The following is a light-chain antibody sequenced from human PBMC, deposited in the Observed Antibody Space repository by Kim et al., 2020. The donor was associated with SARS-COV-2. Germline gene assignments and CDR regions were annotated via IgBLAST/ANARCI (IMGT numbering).Light chain of an antibody. Sequence: QRVTISCSGSSSNIGSNPVNWYQHLSGTAPKLLIYSDKQRPSGVPARFPGSKSGTSAFLAISGLQSADEADYYCAAWDDSLNGQVVFGGGTQLTVL. CDR3: AAWDDSLNGQVV. V-gene: IGLV1-44*01. J-gene: IGLJ2*01. CDR1: SSNIGSNP. CDR2: SDK.